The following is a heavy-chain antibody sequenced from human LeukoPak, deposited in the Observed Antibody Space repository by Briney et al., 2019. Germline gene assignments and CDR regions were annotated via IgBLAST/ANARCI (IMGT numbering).Heavy chain of an antibody. J-gene: IGHJ3*02. CDR2: ISAYNGNT. Sequence: ASVKVSCKASGYTFTSYGISWVRQAPGQGLEWMGWISAYNGNTNYAQKLQGRVTMTTDTSTSTAYMELRSLRSDDTAVYYCARVLQLTYYYDSSGYPDAFDIWGQGTMVTVSS. V-gene: IGHV1-18*01. CDR1: GYTFTSYG. CDR3: ARVLQLTYYYDSSGYPDAFDI. D-gene: IGHD3-22*01.